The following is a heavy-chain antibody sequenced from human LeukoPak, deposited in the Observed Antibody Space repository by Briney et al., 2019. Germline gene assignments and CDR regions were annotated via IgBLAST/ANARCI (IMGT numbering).Heavy chain of an antibody. D-gene: IGHD3-10*02. V-gene: IGHV1-8*03. CDR2: MNPNSGNT. CDR3: ARGLGSGSYGLVYYYMDV. CDR1: GYTFTSYD. J-gene: IGHJ6*03. Sequence: ASVKVSCKASGYTFTSYDINWVRQATGQGLEWMGWMNPNSGNTGYAQKFQGRVTITRNTSISTAYMELSSLRSEGTAVYYCARGLGSGSYGLVYYYMDVWGKGTTVTVSS.